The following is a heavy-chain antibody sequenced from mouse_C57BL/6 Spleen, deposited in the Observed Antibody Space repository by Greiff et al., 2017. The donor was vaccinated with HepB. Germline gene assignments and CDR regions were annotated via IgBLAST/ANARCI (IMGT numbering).Heavy chain of an antibody. J-gene: IGHJ4*01. D-gene: IGHD3-1*01. V-gene: IGHV1-15*01. Sequence: VQLQQSGAELVRPGASVTLSCKASGYTFTDYEMHWVKQTPVHGLEWIGAIDPETGGTAYNQKFKGKAILTADKSSSTAYMELRSLTSEDSAVYYCTRVPWAYAMDYWGQGTSVTVSS. CDR1: GYTFTDYE. CDR2: IDPETGGT. CDR3: TRVPWAYAMDY.